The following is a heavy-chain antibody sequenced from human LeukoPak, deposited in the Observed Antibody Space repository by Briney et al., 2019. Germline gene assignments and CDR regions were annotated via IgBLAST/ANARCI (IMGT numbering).Heavy chain of an antibody. CDR2: INPNSGGT. CDR3: ARDFEGSGYYLVRVQY. Sequence: ASVKVSCKASGYTFTGYYMHWVRQAPGQGLEWMGWINPNSGGTNYAQKFQGRVTMTRDTSISTAYMEVSRLRSDDTAVYYCARDFEGSGYYLVRVQYWGQGTLVTVSS. CDR1: GYTFTGYY. D-gene: IGHD3-22*01. V-gene: IGHV1-2*02. J-gene: IGHJ4*02.